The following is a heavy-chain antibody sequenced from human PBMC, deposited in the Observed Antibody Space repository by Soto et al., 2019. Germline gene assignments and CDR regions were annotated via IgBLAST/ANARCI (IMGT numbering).Heavy chain of an antibody. J-gene: IGHJ6*02. CDR2: INHSGST. CDR3: ARGYYFGSRSDPTAYYYDMDV. Sequence: QVQLQQWGAGLLKPSETLSLTCAVYGGSFSGYYWNWIRQPPGKGLEWIGEINHSGSTNYNPCLKSRVTISVDPSKNQFSLKLGSVTAADTAVYYWARGYYFGSRSDPTAYYYDMDVWGQGTTVTVSS. CDR1: GGSFSGYY. V-gene: IGHV4-34*01. D-gene: IGHD3-10*01.